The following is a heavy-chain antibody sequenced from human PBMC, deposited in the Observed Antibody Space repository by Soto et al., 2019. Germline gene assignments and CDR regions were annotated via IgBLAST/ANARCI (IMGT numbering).Heavy chain of an antibody. J-gene: IGHJ6*01. D-gene: IGHD3-3*01. V-gene: IGHV5-51*01. Sequence: GESLKISCKGSGYSFTSYWIGWVRQMPGKGLEWMGIIYPGDSDTRYSPSFQGQVTISADKSISTAYLQWSSLKASDTAMYYCARGWSGYSYLYYYYYGMDAWGRGTTVTVSS. CDR3: ARGWSGYSYLYYYYYGMDA. CDR2: IYPGDSDT. CDR1: GYSFTSYW.